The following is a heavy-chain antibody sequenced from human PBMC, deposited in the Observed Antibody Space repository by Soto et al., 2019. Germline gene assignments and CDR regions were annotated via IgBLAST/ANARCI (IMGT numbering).Heavy chain of an antibody. Sequence: EVQLVESGGGLVKPGGSLRLSCAASGFTFSNAWMSWVRQAPGKGREWVGRIKSKTDGGTTDYAAPVKGRFTISRDDSKNTLYLQMNSLKTEDTAVYYCTTASYCGGDCYSYYYYGMDVWGQGTTVTVSS. CDR2: IKSKTDGGTT. D-gene: IGHD2-21*02. J-gene: IGHJ6*02. V-gene: IGHV3-15*01. CDR3: TTASYCGGDCYSYYYYGMDV. CDR1: GFTFSNAW.